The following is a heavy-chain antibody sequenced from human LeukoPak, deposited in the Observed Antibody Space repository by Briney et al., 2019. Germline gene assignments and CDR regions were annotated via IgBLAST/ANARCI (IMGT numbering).Heavy chain of an antibody. CDR3: ATGRDAYKSGC. J-gene: IGHJ4*02. CDR1: GFSVSGNH. Sequence: PGGSLRLSCAASGFSVSGNHMSWVRQAPGKGPEWVSTIYSGGNTFYAGSVQGRFTNSRDNSKNTLYFQMNSLRAEDTAVYYCATGRDAYKSGCWGQGTLVTVSS. CDR2: IYSGGNT. D-gene: IGHD5-24*01. V-gene: IGHV3-66*01.